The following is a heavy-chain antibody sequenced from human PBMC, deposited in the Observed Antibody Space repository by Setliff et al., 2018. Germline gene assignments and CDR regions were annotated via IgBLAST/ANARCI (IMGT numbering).Heavy chain of an antibody. Sequence: SETLSLTCTVSGGSISSMSYYWGWIRQPPGKGLEWIGSIYHSGSSYYNSSLRSRVTISVDTSKNQFSLILRSVTAADTAVYYCRLWSHDYHNDHWGQGTLVTVSS. CDR3: RLWSHDYHNDH. CDR1: GGSISSMSYY. D-gene: IGHD3-16*01. J-gene: IGHJ4*02. CDR2: IYHSGSS. V-gene: IGHV4-39*07.